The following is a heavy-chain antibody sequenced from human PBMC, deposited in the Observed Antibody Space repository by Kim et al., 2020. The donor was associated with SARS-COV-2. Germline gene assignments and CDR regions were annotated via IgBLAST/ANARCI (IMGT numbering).Heavy chain of an antibody. J-gene: IGHJ4*02. CDR2: IYYSGST. V-gene: IGHV4-31*03. Sequence: SETLSLTCTVSGGSISSGGYYWSWIRQHPGKGLEWIGYIYYSGSTYYNPSLKSRVIISVDTSKNQFSLKLSSVTAAGTAVYYCASATTIFGVVIQSFDYWGQRTLVTLSS. CDR3: ASATTIFGVVIQSFDY. D-gene: IGHD3-3*01. CDR1: GGSISSGGYY.